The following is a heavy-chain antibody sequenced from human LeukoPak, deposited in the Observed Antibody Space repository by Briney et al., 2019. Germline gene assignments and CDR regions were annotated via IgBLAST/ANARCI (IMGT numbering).Heavy chain of an antibody. CDR3: ARNYGSGYDAFDI. V-gene: IGHV3-30*04. CDR1: GFTFSSYA. D-gene: IGHD3-10*01. J-gene: IGHJ3*02. CDR2: ISYDGSNK. Sequence: PGGSLRLSCAASGFTFSSYAMHWVRQAAGKGLEWVAVISYDGSNKYYADSVKGRFTISRDNSKNTLYLQMNSLRAEDTAVYYCARNYGSGYDAFDIWGQGTMVTVSS.